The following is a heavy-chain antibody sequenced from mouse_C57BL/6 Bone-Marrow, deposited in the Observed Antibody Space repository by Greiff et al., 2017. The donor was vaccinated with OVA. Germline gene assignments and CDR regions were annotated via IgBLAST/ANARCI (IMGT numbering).Heavy chain of an antibody. CDR3: ARSPLYYYGSSLWYCDV. CDR1: GYTFTNYW. CDR2: IYPGGGYT. V-gene: IGHV1-63*01. Sequence: QVQLKQSGAELVRPGTSVKMSCKASGYTFTNYWIGWAKQRPGHGLEWIGDIYPGGGYTNYNEKFKGKATLTADKYSSTAYMQFSSLTSEDSAIYYCARSPLYYYGSSLWYCDVWGTGTTVTVSS. J-gene: IGHJ1*03. D-gene: IGHD1-1*01.